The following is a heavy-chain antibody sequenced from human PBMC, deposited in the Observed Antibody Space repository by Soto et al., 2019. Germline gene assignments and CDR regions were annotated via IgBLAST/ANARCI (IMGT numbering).Heavy chain of an antibody. D-gene: IGHD2-2*01. V-gene: IGHV1-69*01. CDR1: GGTFGSYA. CDR3: ATALGCRSTSCSLDY. Sequence: QVQLVQSGAEVKKPGSSVKVSCKASGGTFGSYAFSWVRQAPGQGLEWMGGIIPVSGAAHYAQKFQGRVTIAAEETTSTAYMELSSLSSQEAAVYYCATALGCRSTSCSLDYWGQGTRVIVSS. J-gene: IGHJ4*02. CDR2: IIPVSGAA.